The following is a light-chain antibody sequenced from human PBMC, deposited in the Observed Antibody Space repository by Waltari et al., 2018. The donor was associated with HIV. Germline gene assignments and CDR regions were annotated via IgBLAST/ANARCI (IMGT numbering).Light chain of an antibody. CDR3: QQYFNAPIT. CDR2: WAS. V-gene: IGKV4-1*01. Sequence: DIVMTQSPASLALSLGERATIHCKSSRSILYNSNNKNYLAWYQQKPGQPPQLLIYWASTREFGVPDRFSGSGSGTNFTLTISSLQTEDVAVYYCQQYFNAPITFGGGTRVEI. J-gene: IGKJ4*01. CDR1: RSILYNSNNKNY.